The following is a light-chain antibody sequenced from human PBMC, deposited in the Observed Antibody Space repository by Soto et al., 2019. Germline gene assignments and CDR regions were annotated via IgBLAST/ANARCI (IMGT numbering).Light chain of an antibody. J-gene: IGLJ2*01. CDR2: EGS. CDR3: CSFAVGSTLV. V-gene: IGLV2-23*01. CDR1: SSDVGTYNL. Sequence: QSALTQPASVSGSPGQSITISCTGTSSDVGTYNLVSWHQHHPGKAPKLIIYEGSTRPSGVSNRFSGSKSGNTASLTISGLQAEDEADYYCCSFAVGSTLVFGGGTKLTVL.